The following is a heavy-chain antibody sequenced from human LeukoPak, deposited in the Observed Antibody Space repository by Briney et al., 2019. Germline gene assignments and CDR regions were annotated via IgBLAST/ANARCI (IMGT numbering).Heavy chain of an antibody. CDR3: ARAGDCSGSSCYSRGPEYFQH. V-gene: IGHV1-46*01. D-gene: IGHD2-15*01. CDR2: INPSGGST. J-gene: IGHJ1*01. Sequence: RASVKVSCKASGYTFTNYYMHWGRQAPGQGLEWMGIINPSGGSTNYAQKFQGRVTMTRDMSTSTVYMELSSLRSEDTAVYYCARAGDCSGSSCYSRGPEYFQHWGQGILVTVSS. CDR1: GYTFTNYY.